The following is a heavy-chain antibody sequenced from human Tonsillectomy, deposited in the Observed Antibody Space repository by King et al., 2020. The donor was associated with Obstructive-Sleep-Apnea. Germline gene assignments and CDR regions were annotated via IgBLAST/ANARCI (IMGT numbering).Heavy chain of an antibody. CDR2: ISGSGCST. Sequence: QLVQSGGGLEQPGVSLRLSCAASGLTFSIYAMSLVRQVPGKGLEWVSAISGSGCSTYYADSVKGRFAISGDNSKTTLDLQMNSLRAEDRAVYYCAKGLGWELLSYFDYWGQGTLVTVSS. J-gene: IGHJ4*02. V-gene: IGHV3-23*04. CDR1: GLTFSIYA. CDR3: AKGLGWELLSYFDY. D-gene: IGHD1-26*01.